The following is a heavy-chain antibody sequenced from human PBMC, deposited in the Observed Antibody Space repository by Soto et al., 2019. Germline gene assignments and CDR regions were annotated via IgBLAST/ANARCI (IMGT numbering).Heavy chain of an antibody. V-gene: IGHV3-23*01. J-gene: IGHJ5*02. Sequence: EVQLLESGGGVVQPGGSLRLSCAASGFPFSGYGMSWVRQAPGRGLEWVSSITGGGGITYYADSVKGRFIISRENSRNSLYLQMNSLRADDTAVYYCARTLSACPFNFGTWGQGTPVSVSS. CDR2: ITGGGGIT. D-gene: IGHD6-19*01. CDR1: GFPFSGYG. CDR3: ARTLSACPFNFGT.